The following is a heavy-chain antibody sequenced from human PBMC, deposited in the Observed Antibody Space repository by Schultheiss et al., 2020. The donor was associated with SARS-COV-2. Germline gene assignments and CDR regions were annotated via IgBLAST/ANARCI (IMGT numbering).Heavy chain of an antibody. J-gene: IGHJ4*02. Sequence: SQTLSLTCTVSGGSISSSSYYWSWIRQPPGKGLEWIGEINHSGSTNYNPSLKSRVTISVDTSKNQFSLKLSSVTAADTAVYYCARERPGTPFDYWGQGTLVTVSS. CDR1: GGSISSSSYY. CDR3: ARERPGTPFDY. D-gene: IGHD6-25*01. CDR2: INHSGST. V-gene: IGHV4-39*07.